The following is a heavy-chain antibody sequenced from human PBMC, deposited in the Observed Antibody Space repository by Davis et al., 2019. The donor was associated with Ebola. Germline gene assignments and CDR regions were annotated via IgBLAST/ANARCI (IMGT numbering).Heavy chain of an antibody. J-gene: IGHJ6*02. D-gene: IGHD2-2*01. Sequence: PGGSLRLSCAASGFTFSSYGMHWVRQAPGKGLEWVAVISYDGSNKYYADSVKGRFTISRDNSKNTLYLQMNSLRAEDTAVYYCAKDMEVGSQLLYYYYYGMDVWGQGTTVTVSS. CDR1: GFTFSSYG. CDR2: ISYDGSNK. CDR3: AKDMEVGSQLLYYYYYGMDV. V-gene: IGHV3-30*18.